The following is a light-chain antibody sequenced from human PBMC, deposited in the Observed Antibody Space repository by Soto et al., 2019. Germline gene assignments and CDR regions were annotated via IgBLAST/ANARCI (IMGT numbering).Light chain of an antibody. J-gene: IGKJ4*01. V-gene: IGKV1-39*01. Sequence: DLQMTQSPSSLSASVGDRVTITCRASQSISSYLNWYQQKPGKAPKVLIYGASSLESGAPSRFSGSGSGTDFTLTISSLQPEDFATYHCQQTYSTPFTFGGGTNVEIK. CDR3: QQTYSTPFT. CDR1: QSISSY. CDR2: GAS.